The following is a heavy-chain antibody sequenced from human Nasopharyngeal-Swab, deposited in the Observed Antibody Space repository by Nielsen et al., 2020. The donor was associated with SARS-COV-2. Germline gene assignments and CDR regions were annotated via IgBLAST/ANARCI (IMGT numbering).Heavy chain of an antibody. CDR3: AKDLRDDAGWAFDY. Sequence: WIRQPPGKGLEWVSGSHSNSLTEYAGSVKGRFTISRDNSKNTLHLQMNSLRAEDTAVYYCAKDLRDDAGWAFDYWGQGTVVTASS. CDR2: SHSNSLT. V-gene: IGHV3-23*01. D-gene: IGHD3-10*01. J-gene: IGHJ4*02.